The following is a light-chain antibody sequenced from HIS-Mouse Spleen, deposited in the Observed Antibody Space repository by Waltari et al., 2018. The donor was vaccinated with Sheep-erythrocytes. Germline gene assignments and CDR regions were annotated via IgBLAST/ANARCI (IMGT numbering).Light chain of an antibody. J-gene: IGLJ1*01. CDR3: CSYAGSYTFV. CDR2: DVS. V-gene: IGLV2-11*01. CDR1: SSDVGGFTY. Sequence: QSALTQPPSVSGSPGQSVTISCTGTSSDVGGFTYVSWYQQHPGKAPKLMIYDVSKRPSGVPDRFSGSKSGNTASLTISGLQAEDEADYYCCSYAGSYTFVFGTGTKVTVL.